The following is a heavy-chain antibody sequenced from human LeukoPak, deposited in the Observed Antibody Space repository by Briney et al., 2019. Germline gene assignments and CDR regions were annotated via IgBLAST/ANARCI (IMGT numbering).Heavy chain of an antibody. Sequence: GRSLRLSCAAPGFTFSSYGMHWVRQAPGKGLEWVAVISYDGSNKYYADSVKGRFTISRDNSKNTLYLQMNSLRAEDTAVYYCAKDLRLIGVVNDYWGQGTLVTVSS. CDR3: AKDLRLIGVVNDY. D-gene: IGHD3-22*01. V-gene: IGHV3-30*18. CDR2: ISYDGSNK. J-gene: IGHJ4*02. CDR1: GFTFSSYG.